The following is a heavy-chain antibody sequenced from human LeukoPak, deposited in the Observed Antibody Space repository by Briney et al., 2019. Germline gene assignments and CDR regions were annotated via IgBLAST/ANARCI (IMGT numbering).Heavy chain of an antibody. V-gene: IGHV3-33*01. Sequence: GGSLRLSCAASGFTFSSYAMHWVRQAPGKGLEWVAIIWSDGNNKYYAGSVEGRFTISRDTSKNTLFLQMNSLRAEDTAVYYCARGQPGVAAAGNLDYWGQGTLVTVS. CDR1: GFTFSSYA. CDR3: ARGQPGVAAAGNLDY. CDR2: IWSDGNNK. D-gene: IGHD6-13*01. J-gene: IGHJ4*02.